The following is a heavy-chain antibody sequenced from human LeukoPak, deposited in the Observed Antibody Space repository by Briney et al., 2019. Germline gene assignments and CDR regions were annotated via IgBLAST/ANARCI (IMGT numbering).Heavy chain of an antibody. Sequence: SETLSLTCTVSGGSMNPYYWSWIRQPPGKGLEWIGFIFYGGSTTYNPSLKSRVTMSVDTSKNQFSLRLSSVTAADTAVYHCARHYCSGGSCYSNGFDYWGQGTLVTVSS. D-gene: IGHD2-15*01. CDR3: ARHYCSGGSCYSNGFDY. CDR2: IFYGGST. V-gene: IGHV4-59*08. J-gene: IGHJ4*02. CDR1: GGSMNPYY.